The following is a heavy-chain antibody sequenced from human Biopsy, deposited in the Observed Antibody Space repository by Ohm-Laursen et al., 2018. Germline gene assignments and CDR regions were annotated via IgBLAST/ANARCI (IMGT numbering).Heavy chain of an antibody. V-gene: IGHV4-59*01. CDR1: GVYISDYY. CDR3: ARDRGYYSDRTVPGYFDL. Sequence: SDTLSLTCSVSGVYISDYYWSWIRQPPGRGLEWVGSIYYSGSTNYNPSLKSRVTISVDTSKNHFSLRLRSVTPADTAIYYCARDRGYYSDRTVPGYFDLWGRGTLVTVSS. J-gene: IGHJ2*01. D-gene: IGHD3-22*01. CDR2: IYYSGST.